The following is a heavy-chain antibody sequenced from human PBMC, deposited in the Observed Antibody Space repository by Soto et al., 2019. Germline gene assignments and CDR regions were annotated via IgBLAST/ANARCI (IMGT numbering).Heavy chain of an antibody. CDR3: ARGQRFSDWFDP. D-gene: IGHD3-3*01. J-gene: IGHJ5*02. CDR1: GGSMSSYY. Sequence: QVHLQQSGPGLVNPSETLSLTCPVSGGSMSSYYWPWIRQPAGKGLEWIGRVYSSGGTHYNPSLKSRVTISLDTPKTQFSLRLLSVTDADTAVYYCARGQRFSDWFDPWGQGTLVTVSA. CDR2: VYSSGGT. V-gene: IGHV4-4*07.